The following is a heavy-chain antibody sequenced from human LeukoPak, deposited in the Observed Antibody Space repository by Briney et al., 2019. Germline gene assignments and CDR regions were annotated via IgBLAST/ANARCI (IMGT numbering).Heavy chain of an antibody. V-gene: IGHV3-21*01. CDR3: ARDRLPYSSGWYSWGSNWFDP. D-gene: IGHD6-19*01. J-gene: IGHJ5*02. Sequence: GGSLRLSCAASGFTFSSYSMNWVRQAPGKGLEWVSSISSSSSYIYYADSVKGRFTISRDNAKNSLYLQMNSLRAEDTAVYYCARDRLPYSSGWYSWGSNWFDPWGQGTLVTVSS. CDR1: GFTFSSYS. CDR2: ISSSSSYI.